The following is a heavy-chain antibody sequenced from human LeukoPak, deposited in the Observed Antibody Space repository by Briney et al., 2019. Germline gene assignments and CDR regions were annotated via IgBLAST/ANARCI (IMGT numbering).Heavy chain of an antibody. CDR1: GGSISNYY. J-gene: IGHJ4*02. D-gene: IGHD4-17*01. CDR2: IYSSGTT. CDR3: ARTGSTVTMLYPFDH. V-gene: IGHV4-4*07. Sequence: SETLSLTCTVSGGSISNYYWSWIRQPAGEGLEWIGRIYSSGTTIYNPSLKSRVTMSVDTSKNQFSLKLSSVTAADTAVYYCARTGSTVTMLYPFDHWGQGTLVTVSS.